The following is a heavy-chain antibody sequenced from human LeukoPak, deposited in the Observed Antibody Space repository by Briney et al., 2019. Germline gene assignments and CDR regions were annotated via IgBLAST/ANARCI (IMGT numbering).Heavy chain of an antibody. Sequence: ASVKVSCKASGYTFSDYYIHWVRQAPGQGLEWMGWIDPKNGGTNYAQKFRGRVTMTRDTSFTTVYMDLSGLISDDTAVYYCSRGGLHHGFDYWGQGTLVTVSS. V-gene: IGHV1-2*02. CDR2: IDPKNGGT. D-gene: IGHD1-14*01. CDR1: GYTFSDYY. J-gene: IGHJ4*02. CDR3: SRGGLHHGFDY.